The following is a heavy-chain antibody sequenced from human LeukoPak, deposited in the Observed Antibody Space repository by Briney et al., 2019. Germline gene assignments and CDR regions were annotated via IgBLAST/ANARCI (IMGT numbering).Heavy chain of an antibody. D-gene: IGHD7-27*01. CDR1: GYTFTGYY. Sequence: GASVKVSCKASGYTFTGYYMHWLRQAPGQGLEWMGWIIPSSGDTNYAQRFRGRLTMTRDTSISTAYMDLSRLRSDDTAVYYCVRGGRNWAYDYWGQGTLVTVSS. V-gene: IGHV1-2*02. CDR2: IIPSSGDT. CDR3: VRGGRNWAYDY. J-gene: IGHJ4*02.